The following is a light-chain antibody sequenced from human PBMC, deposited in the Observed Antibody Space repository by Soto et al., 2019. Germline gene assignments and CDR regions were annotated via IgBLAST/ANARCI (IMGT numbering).Light chain of an antibody. Sequence: SVLTQSPATLSLSPGERATLSCRASQSVSSYLAWYQQKPGQAPRLLIYDASNRATGIPARFSGSGSGTDFTLTISSLEPEDFAVYYCQQRSNWPTFGQGTKV. CDR2: DAS. CDR1: QSVSSY. V-gene: IGKV3-11*01. J-gene: IGKJ1*01. CDR3: QQRSNWPT.